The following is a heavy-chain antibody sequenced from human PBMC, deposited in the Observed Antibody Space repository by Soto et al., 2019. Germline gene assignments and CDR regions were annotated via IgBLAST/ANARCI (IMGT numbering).Heavy chain of an antibody. CDR3: ARLGTLDSALSTGYYRYYFDY. V-gene: IGHV4-59*12. CDR1: RGSINNYY. CDR2: IYYNGMT. Sequence: QVHLQESGPGLVKPSETLSLTCTVSRGSINNYYWSWIRQPPAKGLEWIGYIYYNGMTNYSTSLKRRVPLTLDTSNNQFSLKLTSVSAADTAVYYCARLGTLDSALSTGYYRYYFDYWGQGTLVPVSS. D-gene: IGHD3-9*01. J-gene: IGHJ4*02.